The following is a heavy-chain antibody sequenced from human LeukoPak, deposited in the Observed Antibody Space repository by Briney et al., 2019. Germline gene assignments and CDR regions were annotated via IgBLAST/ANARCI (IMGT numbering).Heavy chain of an antibody. CDR2: ISGSGGSS. CDR3: AKEERAAAGRDFEY. V-gene: IGHV3-23*01. D-gene: IGHD6-13*01. CDR1: GFTFSSYA. J-gene: IGHJ4*02. Sequence: PGGSLRLSCAASGFTFSSYAMSWVRQAPGKGLEWVSAISGSGGSSYYADSVKGRSTISRDNSKSTLDLQMNSLRAEDTAVYYCAKEERAAAGRDFEYWGQGTLVTVSS.